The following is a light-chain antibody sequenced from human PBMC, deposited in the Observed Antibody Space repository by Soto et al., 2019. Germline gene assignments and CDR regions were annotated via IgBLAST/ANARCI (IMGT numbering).Light chain of an antibody. CDR1: SSDVGGYIY. Sequence: QSALTQPASVSGSPGQSITISCTGTSSDVGGYIYVSWFQQHPGKAPKLIIYEVSNRPSGVSNRFSGSKSGNSASLTISGLQAEDDADYYCSSYTSSSTYVLFGGGTKVTVL. J-gene: IGLJ2*01. CDR2: EVS. V-gene: IGLV2-14*01. CDR3: SSYTSSSTYVL.